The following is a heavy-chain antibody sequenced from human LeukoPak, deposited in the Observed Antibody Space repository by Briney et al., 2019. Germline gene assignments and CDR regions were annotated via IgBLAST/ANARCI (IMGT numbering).Heavy chain of an antibody. CDR1: GFTFSSYA. J-gene: IGHJ4*02. D-gene: IGHD3-10*01. V-gene: IGHV3-23*01. CDR3: AKFQDVLLWFGESYFDY. Sequence: GGSLRLSCAASGFTFSSYAMSWVRRAPGKGLEWVSAISGSGGGTYYADSVKGRFTISRDNSKNTLYLQMNSLRAEDTAVYYCAKFQDVLLWFGESYFDYWGQGTLVTVSS. CDR2: ISGSGGGT.